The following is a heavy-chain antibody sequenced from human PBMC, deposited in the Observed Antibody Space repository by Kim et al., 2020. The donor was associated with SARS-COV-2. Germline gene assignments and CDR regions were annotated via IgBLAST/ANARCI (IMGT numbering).Heavy chain of an antibody. CDR1: GGSLSNYF. J-gene: IGHJ4*02. V-gene: IGHV4-59*01. D-gene: IGHD6-19*01. Sequence: SETLSLTCTVSGGSLSNYFWNWIRQPPGKGLEWIGYVFHTGRTNLNPSLRSGVSISVDTSKNQFSLSLSSVTAADTAIYYCARDKGGYDSVWYFDSWGQGTLVTVSS. CDR2: VFHTGRT. CDR3: ARDKGGYDSVWYFDS.